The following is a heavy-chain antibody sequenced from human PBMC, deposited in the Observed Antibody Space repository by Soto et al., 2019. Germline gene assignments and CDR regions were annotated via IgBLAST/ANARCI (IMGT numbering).Heavy chain of an antibody. V-gene: IGHV1-18*01. CDR3: ASDFTGWPTDGVDS. D-gene: IGHD3-16*01. Sequence: QVHLVQSGAEVKMPGATVKVSCKASGFTFTSYAFTWVRQAPGQGLEWMGWISAYNGNTNYARNFRGRVTMTTDSSTSTVYMELGSRTSDDTAVYFCASDFTGWPTDGVDSWGPGNLVSVSA. CDR1: GFTFTSYA. CDR2: ISAYNGNT. J-gene: IGHJ4*02.